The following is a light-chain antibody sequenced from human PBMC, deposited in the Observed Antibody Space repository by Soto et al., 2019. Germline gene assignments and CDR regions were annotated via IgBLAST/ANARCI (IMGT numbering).Light chain of an antibody. CDR3: ISYTGSSTSAI. CDR2: DVS. J-gene: IGLJ2*01. CDR1: SSDVGTYNY. V-gene: IGLV2-14*03. Sequence: QSALTQPASVSGSPGQSITISCTGTSSDVGTYNYVSWYQQHPCKAPKVMIYDVSNRPSGVSNRFSGSKSGNTASLTISGLQAEDEADYYCISYTGSSTSAIFGGGTKLTVL.